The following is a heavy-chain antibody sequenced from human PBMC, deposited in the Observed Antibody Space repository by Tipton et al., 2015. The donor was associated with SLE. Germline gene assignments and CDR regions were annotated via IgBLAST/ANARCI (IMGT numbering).Heavy chain of an antibody. D-gene: IGHD6-19*01. Sequence: TLSLTCTVSGGSISSGSYYWSWIRQPAGKGLEWLGRIYTRGSTNYNPSLKSRVTISIDTSKNQFSLKLSSVTAADTAVYYCARARQWLVGDYWGQGTLVIVSS. V-gene: IGHV4-61*02. CDR2: IYTRGST. CDR1: GGSISSGSYY. CDR3: ARARQWLVGDY. J-gene: IGHJ4*02.